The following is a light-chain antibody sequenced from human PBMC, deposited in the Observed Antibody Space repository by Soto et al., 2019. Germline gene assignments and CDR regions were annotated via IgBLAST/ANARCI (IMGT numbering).Light chain of an antibody. V-gene: IGKV4-1*01. CDR1: QIVLSNNNNY. CDR2: WAS. CDR3: QQYHSDPIT. Sequence: DILMTQSPDSLPVSLGARATINCKSSQIVLSNNNNYLAWFQQKPGQPPRLFIYWASTRGSGVPDRFSGSGSGTDFTLTISNVEAEDVAIYYCQQYHSDPITFGQGTRLEIK. J-gene: IGKJ5*01.